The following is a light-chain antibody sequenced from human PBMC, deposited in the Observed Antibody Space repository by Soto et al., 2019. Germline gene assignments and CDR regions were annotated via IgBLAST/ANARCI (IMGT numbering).Light chain of an antibody. CDR2: AAS. J-gene: IGKJ1*01. V-gene: IGKV1-39*01. CDR1: QSISSY. Sequence: DIQMTQSPSSLSASVGDRVTITCRASQSISSYLNWYQQKPGKAPKLLIYAASSLQSGVPSRFSGSGSGTDFTLTISSLQSEDCATYYCQQYNSYSFGQGTKVDIK. CDR3: QQYNSYS.